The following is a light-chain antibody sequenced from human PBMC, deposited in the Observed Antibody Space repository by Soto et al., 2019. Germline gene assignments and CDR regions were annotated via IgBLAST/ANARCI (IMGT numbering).Light chain of an antibody. CDR1: SSNIGAGFD. J-gene: IGLJ3*02. V-gene: IGLV1-40*01. CDR3: QSYDSSLSGLWV. Sequence: QSVLTQPPSVSGAPGQRVTISCAGSSSNIGAGFDVHWYQQLPGTAPKLLIYGNTNRPSGVPDRFSGSKSGTSASLAITGLHAEDEADYYCQSYDSSLSGLWVFGGGTKLTVL. CDR2: GNT.